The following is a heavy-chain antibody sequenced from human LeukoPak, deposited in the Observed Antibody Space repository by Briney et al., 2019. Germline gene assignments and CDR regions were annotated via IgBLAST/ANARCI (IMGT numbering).Heavy chain of an antibody. CDR3: AGWELLRVDAFDI. J-gene: IGHJ3*02. V-gene: IGHV3-48*01. CDR1: GFTFSSYS. D-gene: IGHD1-26*01. CDR2: ISSSSSTI. Sequence: GGSLRLSCAASGFTFSSYSMNWVRQAPGKGLEWVSYISSSSSTIYYADSVKGRFTISRDNAKNSLYLQMNSLRAEDTAVYYCAGWELLRVDAFDIWGQGTMVTISS.